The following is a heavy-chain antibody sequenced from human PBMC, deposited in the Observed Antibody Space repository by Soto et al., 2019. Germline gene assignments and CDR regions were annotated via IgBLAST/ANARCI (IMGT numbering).Heavy chain of an antibody. Sequence: EVRLLESGGGLVQPGGSLRLSCAASGFTFSSCAMSWVRQAPGKGLEWVSTISGSGGGTYYADSMKGRFTISRDNSKNTLYLQMYSLRVEDTAVYYCARESDHWGQGTLVTVSS. CDR1: GFTFSSCA. J-gene: IGHJ4*02. V-gene: IGHV3-23*01. CDR3: ARESDH. CDR2: ISGSGGGT.